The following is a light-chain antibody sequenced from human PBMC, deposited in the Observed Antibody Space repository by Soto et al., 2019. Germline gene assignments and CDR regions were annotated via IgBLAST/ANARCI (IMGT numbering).Light chain of an antibody. CDR1: QSVSSSY. CDR2: GAS. CDR3: QQYASSPRT. J-gene: IGKJ1*01. V-gene: IGKV3-20*01. Sequence: EIVLTQSPGTLSLSPGERATLSCRASQSVSSSYLAWHQQKPGQAPRLLIYGASNRATGIPDRFSGSGSGTDFTLTISRLETEDFAVYYCQQYASSPRTFGQGTKVEV.